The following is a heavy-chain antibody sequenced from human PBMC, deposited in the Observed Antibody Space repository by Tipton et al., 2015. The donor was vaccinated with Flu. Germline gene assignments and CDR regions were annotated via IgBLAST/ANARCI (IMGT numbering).Heavy chain of an antibody. CDR2: IYRSGPT. V-gene: IGHV4-38-2*01. CDR3: ARSTYHYGSGSSDY. D-gene: IGHD3-10*01. CDR1: GDSVGSDYF. J-gene: IGHJ4*02. Sequence: TLSLTCSVSGDSVGSDYFWGWIRQPPGRGLEWIGNIYRSGPTYINPSLKSRVTLSVDRSENQFSLRLSSVTAADTAVYYCARSTYHYGSGSSDYWGQGTLVTVSS.